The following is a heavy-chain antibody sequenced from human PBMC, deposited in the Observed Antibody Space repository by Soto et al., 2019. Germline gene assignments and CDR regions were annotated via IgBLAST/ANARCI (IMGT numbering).Heavy chain of an antibody. V-gene: IGHV3-30-3*01. CDR1: AFSFSISP. CDR2: ISYDGTNK. J-gene: IGHJ4*02. D-gene: IGHD7-27*01. CDR3: ARDPKTSGGQHWAFNYFDS. Sequence: PGGSLRLSCAASAFSFSISPMHWVRQAPGKGPEWLPLISYDGTNKFYADSVKGRFTISRDNSKSTLYLEVDRLRLEHAAMYYCARDPKTSGGQHWAFNYFDSWGQGTLVTVSS.